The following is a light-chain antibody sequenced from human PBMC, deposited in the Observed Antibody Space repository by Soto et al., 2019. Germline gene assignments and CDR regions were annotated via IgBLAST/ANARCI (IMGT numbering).Light chain of an antibody. V-gene: IGKV1-39*01. Sequence: DIQMTQSPSSLSASVGDRVTITCRASQTISNYLNWYQEKPGKAPKLLIYAASNLQSGVPSRFSGSGSETEFTLTISNLQPEDFATYYCQKTYSTPFTFGPGTNVHI. CDR3: QKTYSTPFT. J-gene: IGKJ3*01. CDR1: QTISNY. CDR2: AAS.